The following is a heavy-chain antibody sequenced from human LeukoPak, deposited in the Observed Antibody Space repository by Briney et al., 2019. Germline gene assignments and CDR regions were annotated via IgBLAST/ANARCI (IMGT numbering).Heavy chain of an antibody. CDR1: GFTFSNYW. CDR2: INSDGSST. D-gene: IGHD6-19*01. Sequence: GGSLRLSCAASGFTFSNYWMHWVRQAPGKGLVWVSRINSDGSSTTYADSVKGRFTISRDNAKNTLYLEMNGLRAEDTAVYYCARDAAGLAYWGQGTLVTVSS. V-gene: IGHV3-74*01. CDR3: ARDAAGLAY. J-gene: IGHJ4*02.